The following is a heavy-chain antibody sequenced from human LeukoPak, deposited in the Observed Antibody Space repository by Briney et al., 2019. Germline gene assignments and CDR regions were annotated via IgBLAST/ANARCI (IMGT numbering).Heavy chain of an antibody. J-gene: IGHJ3*02. CDR3: AREDVDITVATSGAFDI. D-gene: IGHD6-19*01. CDR2: IISDGSST. CDR1: GFTFNRFW. V-gene: IGHV3-74*01. Sequence: GGSLRLSCAASGFTFNRFWMHWVRQAPGKGLVWVSRIISDGSSTNYADSVKGRFTISRDNAKNTLYLQMNSLRAEDTALYYCAREDVDITVATSGAFDIWAQGTMVTVSS.